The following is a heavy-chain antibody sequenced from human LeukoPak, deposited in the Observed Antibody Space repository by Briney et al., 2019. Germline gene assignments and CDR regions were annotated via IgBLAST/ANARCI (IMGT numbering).Heavy chain of an antibody. Sequence: KASETLSLTCTVSGGSISSYYWSWIRQPPGKGLEWIGEINHSGSTNYNPSLKSRVTISVDTSKNQFSLKLSSVTAADTAVYYCARRAGYSSSWYVSWGQGTLVTVSS. J-gene: IGHJ4*02. CDR2: INHSGST. CDR3: ARRAGYSSSWYVS. V-gene: IGHV4-34*01. D-gene: IGHD6-13*01. CDR1: GGSISSYY.